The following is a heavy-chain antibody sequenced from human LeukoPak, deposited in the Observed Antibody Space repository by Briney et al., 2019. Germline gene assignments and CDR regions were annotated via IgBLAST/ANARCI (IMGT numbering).Heavy chain of an antibody. D-gene: IGHD6-19*01. Sequence: SVKLFYKASGHTFTSFYMHCVPHARRQALEDRKKINPNGGSTSYAEKCQGRVTMTRDTSTSTVYMELSRVRSEDTAVYYCARDLLLPSIAVAGTHVDGMDVWGKGNTVSV. CDR3: ARDLLLPSIAVAGTHVDGMDV. CDR2: INPNGGST. CDR1: GHTFTSFY. J-gene: IGHJ6*04. V-gene: IGHV1-46*01.